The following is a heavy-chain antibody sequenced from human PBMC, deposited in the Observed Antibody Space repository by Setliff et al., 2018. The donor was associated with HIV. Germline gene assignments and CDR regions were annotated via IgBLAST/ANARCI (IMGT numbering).Heavy chain of an antibody. CDR1: GYTFTAYG. V-gene: IGHV1-18*01. Sequence: ASVKVSCKPSGYTFTAYGLSWVRQAPGQGLEWMGWISTYSDETSYSQNLQGRLTMTTDTSTTTAYMELRRLKSDDTGVYFCAREVGITVFGVVGYFDYWGQGTLVTVSS. J-gene: IGHJ4*02. D-gene: IGHD3-3*01. CDR3: AREVGITVFGVVGYFDY. CDR2: ISTYSDET.